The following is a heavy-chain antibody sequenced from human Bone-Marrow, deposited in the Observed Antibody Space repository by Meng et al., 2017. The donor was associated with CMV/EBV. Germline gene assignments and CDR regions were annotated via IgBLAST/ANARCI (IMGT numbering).Heavy chain of an antibody. CDR3: ARDRDIVVVPSHDRYGRDV. CDR2: ISAYNGNT. V-gene: IGHV1-18*01. D-gene: IGHD2-2*01. CDR1: GYTFTSYG. Sequence: ASVKVSCKASGYTFTSYGISWVRQAPGQGLEWMGWISAYNGNTNYAQKLQGRVTMTRDTSISTAYMELSRLRSDDTAVYYCARDRDIVVVPSHDRYGRDVWGQGTTVTVSS. J-gene: IGHJ6*02.